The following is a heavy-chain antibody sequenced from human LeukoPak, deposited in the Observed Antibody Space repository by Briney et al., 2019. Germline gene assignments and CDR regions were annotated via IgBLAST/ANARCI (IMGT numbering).Heavy chain of an antibody. J-gene: IGHJ4*02. CDR1: GFPFNKYW. V-gene: IGHV3-74*01. CDR3: AREGAAAAIFDY. D-gene: IGHD6-13*01. Sequence: RGGSLSLSCAASGFPFNKYWMHWVRQAPGEGLVWVSRIKSDGSTTTYADSVRGRFTISRDNAKNTLYLQMSSLRAEDTAVYYCAREGAAAAIFDYWGQGTLVTVSS. CDR2: IKSDGSTT.